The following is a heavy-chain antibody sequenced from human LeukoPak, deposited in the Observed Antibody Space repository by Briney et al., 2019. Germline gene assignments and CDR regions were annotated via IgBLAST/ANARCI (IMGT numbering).Heavy chain of an antibody. V-gene: IGHV3-23*01. D-gene: IGHD3-22*01. Sequence: GGSLRLSCSASGFAFSRFAMTWVRHLPGKGLDWVSTISGNGHQTYYGDSVKGRFSVSRDNSKNILYLQMDSLRADDSALYYCAKDANYYDSSGFFIPFDYWGQGTLVSVSS. CDR3: AKDANYYDSSGFFIPFDY. J-gene: IGHJ4*02. CDR2: ISGNGHQT. CDR1: GFAFSRFA.